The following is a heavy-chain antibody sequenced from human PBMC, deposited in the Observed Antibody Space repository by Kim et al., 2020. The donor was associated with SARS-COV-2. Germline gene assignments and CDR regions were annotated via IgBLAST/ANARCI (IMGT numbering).Heavy chain of an antibody. CDR1: GGSISSYY. Sequence: SETLSLTCTVSGGSISSYYWSWIRQPPGKGLEWIGYIYYSGSTNYNPSLKSRVTISVDTSKNQFSLKLSSVTAADTAVYYCARDSGRPSNYGGNHLIDYWGQGTLVTVSS. D-gene: IGHD4-17*01. J-gene: IGHJ4*02. CDR2: IYYSGST. CDR3: ARDSGRPSNYGGNHLIDY. V-gene: IGHV4-59*13.